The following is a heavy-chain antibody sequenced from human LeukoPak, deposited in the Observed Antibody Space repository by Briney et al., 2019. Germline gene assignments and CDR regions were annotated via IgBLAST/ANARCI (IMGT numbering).Heavy chain of an antibody. CDR3: TRDGIRVLDY. CDR2: TYYRSKWYN. CDR1: GDSFSSNRAA. D-gene: IGHD1-1*01. V-gene: IGHV6-1*01. J-gene: IGHJ4*02. Sequence: SQTLSLTCAISGDSFSSNRAAWNWIRQSPSRGLEWLGRTYYRSKWYNDYAVSVKSRIVINPDTSKNQFSLQLSSVTPEDTAVYYCTRDGIRVLDYWGQGILVTVSS.